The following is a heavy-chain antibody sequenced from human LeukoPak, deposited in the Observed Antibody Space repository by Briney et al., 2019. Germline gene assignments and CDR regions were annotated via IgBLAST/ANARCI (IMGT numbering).Heavy chain of an antibody. V-gene: IGHV1-18*01. J-gene: IGHJ4*02. Sequence: GASVKVSCKASGYTFTSYGINWVRQAPGQGLEWMGWISAYNGNTNYAQKLQGRVTMTTDTSTSTAYMELRSLRSGDTAVYYCARDLSGSNYYASRSYADWGQGTLVTVSS. CDR2: ISAYNGNT. CDR1: GYTFTSYG. CDR3: ARDLSGSNYYASRSYAD. D-gene: IGHD3-10*01.